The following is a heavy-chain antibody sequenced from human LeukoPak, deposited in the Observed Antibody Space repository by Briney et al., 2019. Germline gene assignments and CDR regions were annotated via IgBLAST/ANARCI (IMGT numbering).Heavy chain of an antibody. Sequence: APVSPSCSPSGYMFTPYYIHSVSRSAGPRGGGWRGFHTKIGVANFAQKYQGRVTMTRDTSISTVYMELSRLSSHDTAVYYCARDRADCGGDCYQEERYVLVIWGQGTMVSVSS. V-gene: IGHV1-2*02. D-gene: IGHD2-21*02. CDR1: GYMFTPYY. CDR2: FHTKIGVA. CDR3: ARDRADCGGDCYQEERYVLVI. J-gene: IGHJ3*02.